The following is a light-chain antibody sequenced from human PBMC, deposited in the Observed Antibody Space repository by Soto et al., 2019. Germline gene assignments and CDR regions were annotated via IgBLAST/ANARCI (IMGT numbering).Light chain of an antibody. Sequence: QSALTQPLSASGSPGQSVTISCTGTSSDVGGYNYVYWYQQHPGKAPKLMIYEVTKRPSGVPDRFSGSKSGNTASLTVSGLQAEDEDDYYCSSYADSNSYVFGTGTKVTVL. CDR2: EVT. V-gene: IGLV2-8*01. CDR1: SSDVGGYNY. CDR3: SSYADSNSYV. J-gene: IGLJ1*01.